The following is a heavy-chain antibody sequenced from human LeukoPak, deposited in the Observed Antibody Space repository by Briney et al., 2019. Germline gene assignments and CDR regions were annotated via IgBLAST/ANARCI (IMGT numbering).Heavy chain of an antibody. V-gene: IGHV3-74*01. Sequence: PGGSLRLSCAASGFTFSRFWMRWARQPPGEGLAWVSHISSDGSTTTYADSVKGRITISRDNAKNMVWLQMNSLRAEDTAVYFCASETYYYGSESYYKGQLWGQGTLVTVSS. D-gene: IGHD3-10*01. J-gene: IGHJ4*02. CDR2: ISSDGSTT. CDR3: ASETYYYGSESYYKGQL. CDR1: GFTFSRFW.